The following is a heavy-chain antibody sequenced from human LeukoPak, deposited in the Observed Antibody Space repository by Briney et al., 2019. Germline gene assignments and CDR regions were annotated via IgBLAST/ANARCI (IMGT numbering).Heavy chain of an antibody. D-gene: IGHD1-26*01. J-gene: IGHJ6*03. CDR1: GYTFTSYG. V-gene: IGHV1-18*01. CDR2: ISAYNGNT. CDR3: ARVVGATTYYYYYYMDV. Sequence: ASVKVSCKGSGYTFTSYGISWVRQAPGQGLEWMGWISAYNGNTNYAQKLQGRVTMTTDTSTSTAYMELRSLRSDDTAVYYCARVVGATTYYYYYYMDVWGKGTTVTVSS.